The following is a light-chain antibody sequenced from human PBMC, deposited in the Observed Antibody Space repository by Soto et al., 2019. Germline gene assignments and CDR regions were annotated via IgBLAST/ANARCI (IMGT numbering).Light chain of an antibody. Sequence: QSALTQPPSASGSPGQSVTISCTGTSSDVGTYNFISWYQQHPGNAPKLLIYEVTKRPSGVPDRFSGSKSANTASLTVSGLQAEDEADYYCSSYGGRTSVLFGGGTKLTVL. CDR1: SSDVGTYNF. V-gene: IGLV2-8*01. J-gene: IGLJ2*01. CDR3: SSYGGRTSVL. CDR2: EVT.